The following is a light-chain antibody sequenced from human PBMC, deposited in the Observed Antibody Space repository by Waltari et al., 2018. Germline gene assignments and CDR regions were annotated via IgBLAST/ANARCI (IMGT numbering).Light chain of an antibody. Sequence: DIVMTQSPDSLALSLGETATINCKSSQSVLYSSTNRNCLAWYQQKPGQPPKLLIYWASTRESGVPDRFSGSLQAEDVAVYYCQQYLTSSWTFGQGTKVEIK. CDR3: QQYLTSSWT. J-gene: IGKJ1*01. CDR2: WAS. CDR1: QSVLYSSTNRNC. V-gene: IGKV4-1*01.